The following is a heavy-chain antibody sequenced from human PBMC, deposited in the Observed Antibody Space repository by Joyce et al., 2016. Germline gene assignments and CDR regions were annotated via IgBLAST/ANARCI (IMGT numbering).Heavy chain of an antibody. D-gene: IGHD2-15*01. CDR2: INPNSGGT. CDR3: ARVLVGDCSGGSCYFDY. Sequence: QVQLVQSGAEVKKPGASVKVSCKASGYTFTGYYMHWVRQAPGQGLEWMGRINPNSGGTNLSQKFQGRVTMTRDTSISTAYMELSRLRSDDTAVYYCARVLVGDCSGGSCYFDYWGQGSLVTVSS. CDR1: GYTFTGYY. V-gene: IGHV1-2*06. J-gene: IGHJ4*02.